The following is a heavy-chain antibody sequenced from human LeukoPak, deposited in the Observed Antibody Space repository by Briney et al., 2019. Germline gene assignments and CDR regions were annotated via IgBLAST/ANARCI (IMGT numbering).Heavy chain of an antibody. CDR1: GYSFTGHY. CDR3: ARDSEYQLLQNYFDA. V-gene: IGHV1-2*02. D-gene: IGHD2-2*01. J-gene: IGHJ5*02. Sequence: ASVKVSCKASGYSFTGHYIHWVRQAPGQGLEWIGWVNPSSGGPDYAQKFKGRVTVTRDTSISTAYMELSRLTADDTDVYYCARDSEYQLLQNYFDAWGQGTLVIVSS. CDR2: VNPSSGGP.